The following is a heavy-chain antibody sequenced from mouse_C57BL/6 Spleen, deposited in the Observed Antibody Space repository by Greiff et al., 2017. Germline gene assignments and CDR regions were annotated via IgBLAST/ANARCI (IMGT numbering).Heavy chain of an antibody. Sequence: EVQLQQSGPELVKPGASVKMSCKASGYTFTDYYMHWVKQSHGKSLAWIGYIYPNNGGNGYNQKFKGKATLTVDKSSSTAYMELRSLTSEDSAVYYCARVFITTVVAPFDYWGQGTTLTVSS. CDR3: ARVFITTVVAPFDY. V-gene: IGHV1-34*01. CDR1: GYTFTDYY. CDR2: IYPNNGGN. D-gene: IGHD1-1*01. J-gene: IGHJ2*01.